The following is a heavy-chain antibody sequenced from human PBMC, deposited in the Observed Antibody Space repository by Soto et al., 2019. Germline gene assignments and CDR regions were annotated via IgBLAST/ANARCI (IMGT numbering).Heavy chain of an antibody. CDR2: INPNSGGT. J-gene: IGHJ4*02. D-gene: IGHD3-9*01. Sequence: ASVKVSCKASGYTFTGYYMHWVRQAPGQGLEWMGWINPNSGGTNYAQKFQGWVTMTRDTSISTAYMELSRLRSDDTAVYYCARGGLTFYDILTGLDYWGQGTLVTVSS. V-gene: IGHV1-2*04. CDR1: GYTFTGYY. CDR3: ARGGLTFYDILTGLDY.